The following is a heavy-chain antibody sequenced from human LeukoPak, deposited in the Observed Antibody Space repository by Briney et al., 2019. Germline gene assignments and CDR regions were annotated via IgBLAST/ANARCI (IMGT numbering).Heavy chain of an antibody. CDR2: IYYSGST. Sequence: KPSQTLSLTCTVSGGSISSGDYYWSWIRQPPGKGLEWIGYIYYSGSTYYNPSLKSRVTISVDTSKNQFSLRLSSVTAADTAVYYCASRYNWNDGGAFDYWGQGTLVTVSS. J-gene: IGHJ4*02. V-gene: IGHV4-30-4*08. CDR1: GGSISSGDYY. D-gene: IGHD1-1*01. CDR3: ASRYNWNDGGAFDY.